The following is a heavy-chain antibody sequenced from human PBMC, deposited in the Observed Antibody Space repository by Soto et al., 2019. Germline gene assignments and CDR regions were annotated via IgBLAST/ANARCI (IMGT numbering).Heavy chain of an antibody. CDR2: ISWNSYSI. Sequence: EVQLVESGRGLVHPGRSLRLSCVASGFRFEDHAMNWVRQAPWKGLEWVGHISWNSYSIGYGGSVRGRFTISRDNAKNTLYLQMNSLRPEDTALYYCARSWSDSTSGRVDVLGQGTTVTVSS. J-gene: IGHJ6*02. D-gene: IGHD3-3*01. CDR3: ARSWSDSTSGRVDV. CDR1: GFRFEDHA. V-gene: IGHV3-9*01.